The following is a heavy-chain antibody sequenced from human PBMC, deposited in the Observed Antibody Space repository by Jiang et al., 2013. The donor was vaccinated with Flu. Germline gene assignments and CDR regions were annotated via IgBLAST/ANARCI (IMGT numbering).Heavy chain of an antibody. CDR3: ARSSGPYSSSWYETYYFDY. V-gene: IGHV3-20*03. D-gene: IGHD6-13*01. CDR2: INWNGGST. CDR1: GFTFDDYG. Sequence: ASGFTFDDYGMSWVRQXPGKGLEWVSGINWNGGSTGYADSVKGRFTISRDNAKNSLYLQMNSLRAEDTALYYCARSSGPYSSSWYETYYFDYWGQGTLVTVSS. J-gene: IGHJ4*02.